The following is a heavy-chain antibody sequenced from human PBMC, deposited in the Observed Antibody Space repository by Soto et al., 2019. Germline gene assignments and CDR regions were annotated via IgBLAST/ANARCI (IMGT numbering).Heavy chain of an antibody. D-gene: IGHD3-10*01. CDR1: GGSISSGGYS. Sequence: SETLSLTCAVSGGSISSGGYSWSWVRQPPGKGLEWIGYIYHSGSTYYNPSLKSRVTISVDRSKNQFSLKLSSVTAADTAVYYCARVSGIYYYGMDVWGQGTTVTVSS. V-gene: IGHV4-30-2*01. CDR3: ARVSGIYYYGMDV. CDR2: IYHSGST. J-gene: IGHJ6*02.